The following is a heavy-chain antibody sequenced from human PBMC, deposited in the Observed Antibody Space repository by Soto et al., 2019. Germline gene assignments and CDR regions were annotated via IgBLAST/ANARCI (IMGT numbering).Heavy chain of an antibody. V-gene: IGHV3-7*01. J-gene: IGHJ3*02. Sequence: GGSLRLSCAASGFTFSSYWMSWVRQAPGKGLEWVANIKQDGSEKYYVDSVKGRFTISRDNAKNSLYLQMNSLRAEDTAVYYCAREDGVPYYDFWSGYYAFDIWGQGTMVTVSS. CDR1: GFTFSSYW. CDR3: AREDGVPYYDFWSGYYAFDI. CDR2: IKQDGSEK. D-gene: IGHD3-3*01.